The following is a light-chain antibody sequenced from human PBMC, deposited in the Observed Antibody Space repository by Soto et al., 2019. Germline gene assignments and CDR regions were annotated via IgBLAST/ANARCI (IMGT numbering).Light chain of an antibody. CDR2: GAS. J-gene: IGKJ2*01. CDR1: QSVSKWY. CDR3: QQYVMPPFT. V-gene: IGKV3-20*01. Sequence: DIVLPQFPGTLSLSPGKRATLSCRASQSVSKWYVAWYQVKPGQAPRLVIYGASSRATGIPDRFSGGGSGTEFTLSISRLEPEDFAVYYCQQYVMPPFTFGRGTKVDIK.